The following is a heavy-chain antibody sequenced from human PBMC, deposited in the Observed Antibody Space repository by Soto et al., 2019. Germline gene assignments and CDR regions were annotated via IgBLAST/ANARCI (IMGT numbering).Heavy chain of an antibody. V-gene: IGHV4-31*11. CDR2: IYYNGNT. J-gene: IGHJ5*02. CDR3: ARCSLVVIPVPGFDP. D-gene: IGHD2-15*01. CDR1: GYSISSGGYY. Sequence: TSETLSLTCAVSGYSISSGGYYWSWIRQHPGRGLEWIGYIYYNGNTYYNPSLKSRVTVSVDTSKNQFSLNVRSVTAADTAVYYCARCSLVVIPVPGFDPWGQGTLVTVSS.